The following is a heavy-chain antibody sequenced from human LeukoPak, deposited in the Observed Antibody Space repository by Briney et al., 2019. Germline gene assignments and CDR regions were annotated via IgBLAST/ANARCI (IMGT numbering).Heavy chain of an antibody. J-gene: IGHJ6*02. Sequence: GGSLRLSCAASGFTFSIYDMSWVRQAPGKGLEWVSAISGSGGTTYYADSVKGRVTISRDNSKNTLYLQMSRVRAEDPAVYYCAKELEWPHYGLDVWGQGPTFTVSS. CDR1: GFTFSIYD. CDR2: ISGSGGTT. CDR3: AKELEWPHYGLDV. V-gene: IGHV3-23*01. D-gene: IGHD3-3*01.